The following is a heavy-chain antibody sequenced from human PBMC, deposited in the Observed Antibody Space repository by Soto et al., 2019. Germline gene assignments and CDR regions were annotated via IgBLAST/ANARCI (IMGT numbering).Heavy chain of an antibody. V-gene: IGHV1-18*04. Sequence: ASVKVSCKASGYSFTSYGISWVRQAPGQGLEWMGWISGYNGNTNYAQKLQGRVTMTTDTSTSTAYMELRSLRSDDTAVYHCARVPSPVDYYYDSSGYPIDYRGQGTLVTVSS. J-gene: IGHJ4*02. CDR3: ARVPSPVDYYYDSSGYPIDY. D-gene: IGHD3-22*01. CDR2: ISGYNGNT. CDR1: GYSFTSYG.